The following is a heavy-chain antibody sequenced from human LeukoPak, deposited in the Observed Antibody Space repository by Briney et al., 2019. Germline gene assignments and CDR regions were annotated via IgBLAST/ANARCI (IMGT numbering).Heavy chain of an antibody. CDR3: ARLNSGYDYFDY. Sequence: ASVKVSCKASGYTFTGYYMHWVRQAPGQGLEWMGWINPNSGGTSYAQKFQGRVTMTRDTSISTAYMELSRLTSDDTAVYYCARLNSGYDYFDYWGQGTLVTVSS. CDR1: GYTFTGYY. CDR2: INPNSGGT. D-gene: IGHD5-12*01. J-gene: IGHJ4*02. V-gene: IGHV1-2*02.